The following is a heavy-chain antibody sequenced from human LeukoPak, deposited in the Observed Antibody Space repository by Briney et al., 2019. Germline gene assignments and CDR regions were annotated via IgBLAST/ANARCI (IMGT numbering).Heavy chain of an antibody. V-gene: IGHV4-39*07. CDR3: ARGGDIVVVPADNWFDP. J-gene: IGHJ5*02. D-gene: IGHD2-2*01. CDR1: GGSISSSSYY. Sequence: KPSETLSLTCTVSGGSISSSSYYWGWIRQPPGKGLEWGGSIYYSGSTYYNPSLKSRVTISVDTSKNQFSLKLSSVTAADTAVYYCARGGDIVVVPADNWFDPWGQGTLVTVSS. CDR2: IYYSGST.